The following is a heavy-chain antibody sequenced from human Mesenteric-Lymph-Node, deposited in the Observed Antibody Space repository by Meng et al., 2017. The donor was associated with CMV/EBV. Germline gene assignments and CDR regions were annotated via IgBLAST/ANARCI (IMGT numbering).Heavy chain of an antibody. CDR3: ARDTYYDCWSGYFFDY. CDR2: IYYSGST. Sequence: SETLSLTCTVSGGSISSYYWSWIRQPPGKGLEWIGYIYYSGSTNYNPSLKSRVTISVDTSKNQFSLKLSSVTAADTAVYYCARDTYYDCWSGYFFDYWGQGTLVTVSS. D-gene: IGHD3-3*01. CDR1: GGSISSYY. J-gene: IGHJ4*02. V-gene: IGHV4-59*01.